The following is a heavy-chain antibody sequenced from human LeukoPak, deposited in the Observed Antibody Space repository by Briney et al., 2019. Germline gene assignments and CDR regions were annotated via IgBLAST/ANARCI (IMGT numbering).Heavy chain of an antibody. CDR3: ARLAPYYYDSSGYP. V-gene: IGHV4-39*01. D-gene: IGHD3-22*01. Sequence: PSETLSLTCTVSGGSISSSSYYWGWIRQPPGKGLEWIGSIYYSGSTYYNPSFKSRVTISVDTSKNQFSLKLSSVTAADTAVYYCARLAPYYYDSSGYPWGQGTLVTVSS. CDR1: GGSISSSSYY. J-gene: IGHJ5*02. CDR2: IYYSGST.